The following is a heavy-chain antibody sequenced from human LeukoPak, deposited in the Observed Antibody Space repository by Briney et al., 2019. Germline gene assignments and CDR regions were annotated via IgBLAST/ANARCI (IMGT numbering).Heavy chain of an antibody. V-gene: IGHV1-18*01. CDR1: GYTFTSYG. J-gene: IGHJ6*02. CDR3: ARDLASSGWYSRAFDYYYYGMDV. CDR2: ISAYNGNT. D-gene: IGHD6-19*01. Sequence: GASVKVSCKASGYTFTSYGISWVRQAPGQGLEWMGWISAYNGNTNYAQKLQGRVTMTTDTSTSTAYMELRSLRSDDTAVYYCARDLASSGWYSRAFDYYYYGMDVWGQGTTVTVSS.